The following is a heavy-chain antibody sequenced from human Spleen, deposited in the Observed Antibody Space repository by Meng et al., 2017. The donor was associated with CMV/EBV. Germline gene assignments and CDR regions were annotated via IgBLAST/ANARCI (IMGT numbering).Heavy chain of an antibody. D-gene: IGHD2-2*01. V-gene: IGHV3-21*01. Sequence: GESLKISCAASGFTFSSYSMNWVRQAPGKGLEWVSSISSSSSYIYYADSVKGRFTISRDNAKNSLYLQMNSLRAEDTAVYYCAIQLPSRGFYYYGMDVWGQGTTVTVSS. CDR2: ISSSSSYI. J-gene: IGHJ6*02. CDR3: AIQLPSRGFYYYGMDV. CDR1: GFTFSSYS.